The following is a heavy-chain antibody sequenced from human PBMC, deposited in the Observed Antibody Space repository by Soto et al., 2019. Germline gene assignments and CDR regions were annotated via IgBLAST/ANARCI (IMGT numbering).Heavy chain of an antibody. Sequence: GESLKISCMGSWYKVSTWHNFTSYWIAWVRQMPGEGLEWMGIIYPGDSDTRYSPSFQGQVTISADKSISTAYLQWSSLKASDTAMYYCARSLSIAAAVVASGYWGQGTLVT. CDR3: ARSLSIAAAVVASGY. D-gene: IGHD6-13*01. V-gene: IGHV5-51*01. CDR2: IYPGDSDT. J-gene: IGHJ4*01. CDR1: WYKVSTWHNFTSYW.